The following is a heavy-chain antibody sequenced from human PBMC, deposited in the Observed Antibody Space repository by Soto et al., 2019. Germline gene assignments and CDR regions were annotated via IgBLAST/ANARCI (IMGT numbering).Heavy chain of an antibody. D-gene: IGHD4-17*01. CDR1: GGSVSNKTYY. CDR2: VYYSGTT. CDR3: ARTTAVPNTLRSRYFFDY. V-gene: IGHV4-61*01. J-gene: IGHJ4*02. Sequence: SETLSLTCSVSGGSVSNKTYYWSWIRQPPGKRLEWIGYVYYSGTTNYNPSLKSRVTISVDLSRNQFSLRLSSVTTADTALYYCARTTAVPNTLRSRYFFDYWGQGTLVTVSS.